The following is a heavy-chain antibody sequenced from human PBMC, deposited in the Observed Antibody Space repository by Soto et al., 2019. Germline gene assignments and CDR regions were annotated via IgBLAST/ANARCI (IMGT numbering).Heavy chain of an antibody. CDR2: ILYDGSNK. Sequence: QVQLVESGGDVVQPGRSLRLSCAASGFTFSNYGMHWARQAPGKGLEWVAAILYDGSNKYYADSVKGRFTISRDNSKNTLYLQMNSLRAEDTAVYYCAGGTDYFDYCRQGTLVTVSS. J-gene: IGHJ4*02. CDR3: AGGTDYFDY. CDR1: GFTFSNYG. D-gene: IGHD1-26*01. V-gene: IGHV3-33*01.